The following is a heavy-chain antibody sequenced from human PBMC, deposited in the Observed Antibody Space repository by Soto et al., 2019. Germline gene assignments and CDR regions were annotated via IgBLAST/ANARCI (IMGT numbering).Heavy chain of an antibody. V-gene: IGHV3-30*18. CDR1: GFTFSTYG. Sequence: QVKLVESGGGVVQPGRSLRLSCVASGFTFSTYGMHWVRQAPGKGLEWVAVISYDGSNKYYADSVKGRFTVSRDNSKNTLFLQMNSLRADDLAVYYCAKDKSLYKTSGWSDWFDPWGQGTLVSVSS. J-gene: IGHJ5*02. CDR2: ISYDGSNK. CDR3: AKDKSLYKTSGWSDWFDP. D-gene: IGHD6-19*01.